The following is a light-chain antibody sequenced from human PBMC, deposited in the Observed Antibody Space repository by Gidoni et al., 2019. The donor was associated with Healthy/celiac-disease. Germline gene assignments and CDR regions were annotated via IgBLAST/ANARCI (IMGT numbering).Light chain of an antibody. J-gene: IGKJ2*01. Sequence: DIMMTQSPLSLPVTPGEPASISCRSSQSLLHSNGYNYLDWYLQKPGQSPQLLIYLGSNRASGVPDRFRGSGSGTDFTLKISRVEAEDVGVYYCMQALQTRYTFGQGTKLEIK. CDR1: QSLLHSNGYNY. V-gene: IGKV2-28*01. CDR3: MQALQTRYT. CDR2: LGS.